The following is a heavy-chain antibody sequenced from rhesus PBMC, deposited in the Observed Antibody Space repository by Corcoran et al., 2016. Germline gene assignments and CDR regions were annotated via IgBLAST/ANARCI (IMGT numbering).Heavy chain of an antibody. D-gene: IGHD4-29*01. CDR3: ARGYGSSPFDY. CDR1: AGSISSNY. V-gene: IGHV4-173*01. CDR2: IYGSGGSN. Sequence: QLQLQESGPGLVKPSETLSLTCAVSAGSISSNYWSWIRQPPGKGLEWIGRIYGSGGSNDYNPSLKSRFTIAKDTSKNQFSLKLSSLTAADTAVYYCARGYGSSPFDYWGQGVLVTISS. J-gene: IGHJ4*01.